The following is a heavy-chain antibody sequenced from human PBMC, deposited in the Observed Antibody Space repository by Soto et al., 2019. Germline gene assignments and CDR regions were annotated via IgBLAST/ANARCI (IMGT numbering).Heavy chain of an antibody. D-gene: IGHD5-12*01. CDR3: AKESVLADHPVDKVSYDEYYFDY. J-gene: IGHJ4*02. CDR2: ISYDGSNK. V-gene: IGHV3-30*18. CDR1: GFTFSSYG. Sequence: QVQLVESGGGVVQPGRSLRLSCAASGFTFSSYGMHWVRQAPGKGLEWVAVISYDGSNKYDADSVKGRFTISRDNSKNTLYLQMNRLRAEDTAVYYCAKESVLADHPVDKVSYDEYYFDYWGQGTLVTVSS.